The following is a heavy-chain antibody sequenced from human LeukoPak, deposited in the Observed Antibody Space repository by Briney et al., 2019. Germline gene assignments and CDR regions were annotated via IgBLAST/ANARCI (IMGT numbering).Heavy chain of an antibody. Sequence: KPSVTLSLTCTVSGGSISGYYWSWIRQPPGKGLEWVGYISYSGSTNYNPSLKSRVTISVDTSKNQFSLKLSSVTAADTAIYYCARDGRAGSLFAYWGQGTLVTVSS. J-gene: IGHJ4*02. V-gene: IGHV4-59*01. CDR1: GGSISGYY. CDR3: ARDGRAGSLFAY. CDR2: ISYSGST. D-gene: IGHD6-19*01.